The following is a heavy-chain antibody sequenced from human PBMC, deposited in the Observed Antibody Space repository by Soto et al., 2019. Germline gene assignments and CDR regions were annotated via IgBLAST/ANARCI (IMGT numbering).Heavy chain of an antibody. CDR3: ARDNSSPYCTNGVCVPIGY. CDR2: ISAYNGNT. J-gene: IGHJ4*02. D-gene: IGHD2-8*01. Sequence: WASVKVSCKASGYTFTSYGISWVRQAPGQGLEWMGWISAYNGNTNYAQKLQGRVTMTTDTSTSTAYMELRSLRSDDTAVYYCARDNSSPYCTNGVCVPIGYWGQGTLVTVSS. CDR1: GYTFTSYG. V-gene: IGHV1-18*04.